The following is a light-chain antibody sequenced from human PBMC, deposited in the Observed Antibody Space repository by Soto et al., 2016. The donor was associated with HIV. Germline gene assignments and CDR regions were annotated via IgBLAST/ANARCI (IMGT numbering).Light chain of an antibody. CDR1: QDISNY. CDR3: QQYYNVPLT. Sequence: DIQMTQSPSSLSASVGDRVTITCQASQDISNYLSWYHQKPGKAPKLLIYDASNLETGVPSRFSGSGSGTDFTFTISSLQPEDIATYYCQQYYNVPLTLGGGTKMEIK. CDR2: DAS. J-gene: IGKJ4*01. V-gene: IGKV1-33*01.